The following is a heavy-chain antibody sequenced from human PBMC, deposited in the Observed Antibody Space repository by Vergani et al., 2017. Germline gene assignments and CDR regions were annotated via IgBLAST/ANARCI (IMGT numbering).Heavy chain of an antibody. CDR3: AGNLNYDILTGHPFDY. CDR1: GYTFTSYG. J-gene: IGHJ4*02. Sequence: QVQLVQSGAEVKKPGSSVKVSCKASGYTFTSYGISWVRQAPGQGLEWMGWISAYNGNTNYAQKLQGRVTMTTDTSTCTAYMELRSLRSDDTAVYYCAGNLNYDILTGHPFDYWGQGTLVTVSS. V-gene: IGHV1-18*04. D-gene: IGHD3-9*01. CDR2: ISAYNGNT.